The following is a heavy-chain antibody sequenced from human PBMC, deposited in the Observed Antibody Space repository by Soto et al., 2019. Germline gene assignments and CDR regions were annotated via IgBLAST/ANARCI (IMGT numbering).Heavy chain of an antibody. CDR3: ARAGGTTVTGLWHFDS. CDR1: GFTFNTSS. J-gene: IGHJ4*02. V-gene: IGHV3-33*01. Sequence: QVQLEESGGGVVQPGRSLRLSCAASGFTFNTSSMHWVRQPPGTGLEWLAAIWYDGTQKYYADSVKGRCIISRDNSKKTLYLEMNSLRAEDTAVYYCARAGGTTVTGLWHFDSWGQGTLVTVSS. CDR2: IWYDGTQK. D-gene: IGHD4-17*01.